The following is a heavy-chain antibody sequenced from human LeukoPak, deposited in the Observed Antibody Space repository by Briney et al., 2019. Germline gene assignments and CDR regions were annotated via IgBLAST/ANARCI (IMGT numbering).Heavy chain of an antibody. Sequence: SETPSLTCTVSGGSISSYYWSWIRQPPGKGLEWIGYIYYSGSTNYNPSLKSRVTISVDTSKNQFSLKLSSVTAADTAVYYCARQGGGWYDEDYYGMDVWGQGTTVTVSS. CDR3: ARQGGGWYDEDYYGMDV. CDR1: GGSISSYY. J-gene: IGHJ6*02. D-gene: IGHD6-19*01. V-gene: IGHV4-59*08. CDR2: IYYSGST.